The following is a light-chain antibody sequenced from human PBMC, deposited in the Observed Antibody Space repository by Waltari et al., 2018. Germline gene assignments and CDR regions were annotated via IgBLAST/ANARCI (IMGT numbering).Light chain of an antibody. CDR3: KTWGSGTVI. V-gene: IGLV4-69*01. Sequence: QLVLTQSPSASASLGASVKLTCTLSTGHSDYAIAWHQQQPERGPRYLMKLNSDGSHTKGDGIPDRFSGSSSGAERYLTISGVQSEDEAAYYCKTWGSGTVIFGGGTQLTVL. J-gene: IGLJ2*01. CDR2: LNSDGSH. CDR1: TGHSDYA.